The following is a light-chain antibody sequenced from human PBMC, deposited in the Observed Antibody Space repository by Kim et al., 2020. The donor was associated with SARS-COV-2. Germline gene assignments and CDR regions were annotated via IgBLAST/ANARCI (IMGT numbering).Light chain of an antibody. CDR2: RND. J-gene: IGLJ1*01. V-gene: IGLV1-47*01. Sequence: RVTISGSGRSSNIGSHFVYWYQQLPETTPKLLIYRNDQRPSGVPDRFSGSKSGTSASLAISGLRSEDEAEYYCASWDDSLSVLYVFGTGTKVTVL. CDR3: ASWDDSLSVLYV. CDR1: SSNIGSHF.